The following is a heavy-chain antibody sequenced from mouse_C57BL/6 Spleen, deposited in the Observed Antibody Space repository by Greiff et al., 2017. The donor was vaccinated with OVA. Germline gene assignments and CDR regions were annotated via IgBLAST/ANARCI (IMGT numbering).Heavy chain of an antibody. CDR3: ARRILRLDHYYDY. J-gene: IGHJ2*01. V-gene: IGHV1-22*01. Sequence: VQLQQSGPELVKPGASVKMSCKASGYTFTDYNMHWVKQSHGKSLEWIGYINPNNGGTSYNQKFKGKATLTVNKSSSTAYMELRSLTSEDSAVYYCARRILRLDHYYDYWGQGTTLTVSS. CDR1: GYTFTDYN. D-gene: IGHD1-1*01. CDR2: INPNNGGT.